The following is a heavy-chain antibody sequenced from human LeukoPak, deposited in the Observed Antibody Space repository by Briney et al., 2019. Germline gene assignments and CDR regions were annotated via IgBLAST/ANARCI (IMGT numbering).Heavy chain of an antibody. D-gene: IGHD2-15*01. CDR2: IIPIFGTA. J-gene: IGHJ4*02. Sequence: ASVKVSCKASRGTFSSYATSWVRQAPGQGLEWMGGIIPIFGTANYAQKFQGRVTITADESTSTAYMELSSLRSEDTAVYYCAREQAVGSIDYWGQGTLVTVSS. CDR3: AREQAVGSIDY. CDR1: RGTFSSYA. V-gene: IGHV1-69*01.